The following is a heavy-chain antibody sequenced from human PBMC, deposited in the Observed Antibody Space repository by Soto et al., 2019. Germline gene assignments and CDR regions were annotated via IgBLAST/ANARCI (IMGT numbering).Heavy chain of an antibody. J-gene: IGHJ4*02. V-gene: IGHV3-30-3*01. Sequence: GGSLRLSCGASGFAFSTYPMHWVRQAPGKGLDWVAVISFDGSDTYYADSVKGRFTISRDNSRNTLYLQMNSLRAEDTAVYYCARVGVSSASYSFYFDYWGRGILVTVSS. CDR3: ARVGVSSASYSFYFDY. CDR1: GFAFSTYP. D-gene: IGHD3-10*01. CDR2: ISFDGSDT.